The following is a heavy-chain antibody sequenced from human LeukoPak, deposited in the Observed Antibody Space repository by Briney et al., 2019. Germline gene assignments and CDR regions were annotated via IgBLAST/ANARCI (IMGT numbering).Heavy chain of an antibody. CDR1: GYSISSGYY. V-gene: IGHV4-38-2*02. J-gene: IGHJ4*02. CDR2: IYYSGST. D-gene: IGHD6-13*01. Sequence: PSETLSLTCTVSGYSISSGYYWGWIRQPPGKGLEWIGSIYYSGSTYYNPSLKSRVTISVDTSKNQFSLKLSSVTAADTAVYYCAREGDSSSYFDYWGQGTLVTVSS. CDR3: AREGDSSSYFDY.